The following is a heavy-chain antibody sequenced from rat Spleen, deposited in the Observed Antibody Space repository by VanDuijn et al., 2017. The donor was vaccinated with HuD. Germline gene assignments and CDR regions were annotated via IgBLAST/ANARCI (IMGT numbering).Heavy chain of an antibody. J-gene: IGHJ2*01. CDR1: GFIFSDYY. Sequence: EVQLVESDGGLVQPGRSLELSCTASGFIFSDYYMAWVRQAPTKGLEWVATINYDGSRTDYRDSVKGRFTISRDNAKSTLYLQMDSLRSEDTATYYCARSVFDYWGQGVMVTVSS. V-gene: IGHV5-29*01. CDR2: INYDGSRT. CDR3: ARSVFDY.